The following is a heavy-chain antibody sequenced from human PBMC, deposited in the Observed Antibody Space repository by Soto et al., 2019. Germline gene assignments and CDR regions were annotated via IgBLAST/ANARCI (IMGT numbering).Heavy chain of an antibody. V-gene: IGHV3-23*01. CDR2: ISGSGGST. CDR1: GFTFSSYA. Sequence: EVQLLESGGGLVLPGGSLRLSCAASGFTFSSYAMSWVRQAPGKGLEWVSAISGSGGSTYYADSVKGRFTISRDNSKNTLYLQMNSLRAEDTAVYYCAKDWGDIVVVPAAYRGGLFNYWGQGTLVTVSS. J-gene: IGHJ4*02. CDR3: AKDWGDIVVVPAAYRGGLFNY. D-gene: IGHD2-2*01.